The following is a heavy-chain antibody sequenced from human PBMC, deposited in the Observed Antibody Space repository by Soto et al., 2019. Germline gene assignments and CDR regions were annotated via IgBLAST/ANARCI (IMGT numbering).Heavy chain of an antibody. Sequence: QVQLVQSGAEVKKPGSSVKVSCKASGGTFSSYTISWVRQAPGQGREWMGRIIPILGIANYAQKFQGRVTINADKSTSTAYMALSSLRSEDTAVYYCASLMSSGYYYGMDVWGQGTTVTVSS. J-gene: IGHJ6*02. CDR3: ASLMSSGYYYGMDV. CDR1: GGTFSSYT. V-gene: IGHV1-69*02. D-gene: IGHD3-10*01. CDR2: IIPILGIA.